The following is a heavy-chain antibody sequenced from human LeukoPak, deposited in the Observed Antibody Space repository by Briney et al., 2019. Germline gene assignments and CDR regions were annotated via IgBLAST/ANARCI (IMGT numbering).Heavy chain of an antibody. V-gene: IGHV3-7*05. Sequence: PGGSLRLSCAASGFTFNTYWMSRVRQAPGKGLEWVANIKEDGSEKYYVDFVKGRFTISRDNAKNSLYLQMNSLRVEDTAVYYCARLPLTARPHFEYWGQGTLVTVSS. CDR1: GFTFNTYW. J-gene: IGHJ4*02. CDR3: ARLPLTARPHFEY. CDR2: IKEDGSEK. D-gene: IGHD5-18*01.